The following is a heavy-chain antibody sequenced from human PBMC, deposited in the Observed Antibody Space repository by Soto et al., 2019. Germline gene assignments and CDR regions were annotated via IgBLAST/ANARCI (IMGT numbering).Heavy chain of an antibody. CDR2: IKSKTDGGTT. J-gene: IGHJ6*03. CDR1: GFTFSNAW. Sequence: GGSLRLSCAASGFTFSNAWMSWVRQAPGKGLEWVGRIKSKTDGGTTDYAAPVKGRFTISRDDSKNTLYLQMNSLKTEDTAVYYCTTDLPTVTTSRYYYYMDVWGKGTTVTVSS. CDR3: TTDLPTVTTSRYYYYMDV. D-gene: IGHD4-4*01. V-gene: IGHV3-15*01.